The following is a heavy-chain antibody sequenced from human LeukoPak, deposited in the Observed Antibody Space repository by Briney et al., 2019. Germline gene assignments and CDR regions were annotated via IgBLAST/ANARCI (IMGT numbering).Heavy chain of an antibody. CDR3: ARDPGSSGWTKYYYYYYMDV. Sequence: SETLSLTCTVSGGSISSSSYYWGWTRQPPGKGLEWIGSIYYSGSTYYNPSLKSRVTISVDTSKNQFSLKLSSVAAADTAVYYCARDPGSSGWTKYYYYYYMDVWGKGTTVTVSS. D-gene: IGHD6-19*01. V-gene: IGHV4-39*07. CDR1: GGSISSSSYY. CDR2: IYYSGST. J-gene: IGHJ6*03.